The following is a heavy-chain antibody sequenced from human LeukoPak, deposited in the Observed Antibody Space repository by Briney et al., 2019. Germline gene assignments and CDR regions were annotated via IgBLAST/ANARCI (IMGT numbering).Heavy chain of an antibody. CDR1: GFTFSSYS. V-gene: IGHV3-21*01. CDR2: ISSRSSNL. Sequence: KPGGSLRLSCAASGFTFSSYSMNWLRQAPGKGLEWVSSISSRSSNLYYADSVKGRFTISRDNAKNSLYLQMNSLRAEDTALYYCARDGGVDGYNSNFVYLGQGNLVTVSS. D-gene: IGHD5-24*01. CDR3: ARDGGVDGYNSNFVY. J-gene: IGHJ4*02.